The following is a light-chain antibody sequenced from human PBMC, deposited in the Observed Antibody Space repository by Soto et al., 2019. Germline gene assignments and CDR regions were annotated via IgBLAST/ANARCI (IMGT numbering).Light chain of an antibody. J-gene: IGLJ1*01. CDR1: SSDVGGYNY. CDR3: NSLSAAGSSYV. CDR2: EVS. V-gene: IGLV2-14*01. Sequence: QSALTQPASVSGSPGQSITISCTGTSSDVGGYNYVSWYQQHPGKAPKLMIYEVSNRPSGVSNRFSGSKSGNTASLTISGLQAEDEADYYCNSLSAAGSSYVFGPGTKVTVL.